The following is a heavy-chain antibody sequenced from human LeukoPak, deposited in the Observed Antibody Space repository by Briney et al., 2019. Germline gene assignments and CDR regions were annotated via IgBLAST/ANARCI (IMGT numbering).Heavy chain of an antibody. J-gene: IGHJ3*02. D-gene: IGHD5-18*01. CDR2: ISSSGSTI. CDR3: ARDVTGYGAFDI. V-gene: IGHV3-48*03. Sequence: PGGSLRLSCAASGFTFSSYEMNWVRQAPGKGLEWVSYISSSGSTIYYADSVKGRFTISRDNAKNSLYVQMNSLRAEDTAVYYCARDVTGYGAFDIWGQGTMVTVSS. CDR1: GFTFSSYE.